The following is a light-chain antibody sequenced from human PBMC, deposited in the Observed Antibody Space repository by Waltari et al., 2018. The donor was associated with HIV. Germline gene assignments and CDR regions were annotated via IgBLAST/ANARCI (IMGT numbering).Light chain of an antibody. CDR2: EGT. J-gene: IGLJ3*02. V-gene: IGLV2-8*01. CDR1: STRLSGYTS. Sequence: QSALTQPPSASGSPGQAVTIPCTGTSTRLSGYTSVSWYQQRPGKAPKLVIYEGTKRPAGVPDRFSGSKSGSTASLTVSGLQAEDEADYFCSSHTGTALLVFGGGTKLTVL. CDR3: SSHTGTALLV.